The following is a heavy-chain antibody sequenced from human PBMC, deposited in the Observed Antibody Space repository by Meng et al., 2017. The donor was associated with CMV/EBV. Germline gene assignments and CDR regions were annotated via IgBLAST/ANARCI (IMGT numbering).Heavy chain of an antibody. V-gene: IGHV4-59*01. CDR1: GGSISSYY. CDR2: IYYSGST. D-gene: IGHD2-2*01. CDR3: ARRTSRRAFDI. J-gene: IGHJ3*02. Sequence: SETLSLTCTVSGGSISSYYWSWIRQPPGKGLEWIGYIYYSGSTNYYPSLKSRVTISVDTSKNQFSLKLSSVTAADTAVYYCARRTSRRAFDIWGQGTMVTVSS.